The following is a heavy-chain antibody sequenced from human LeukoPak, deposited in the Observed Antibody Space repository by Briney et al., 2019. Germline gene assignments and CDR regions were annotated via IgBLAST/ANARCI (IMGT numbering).Heavy chain of an antibody. Sequence: SETLSLTCTVSGGSISSSSYYWGWIRQPPGKGLEWIGSIYYSGSTYYNPSLKSRVTISVDTSKNQFSLKLSSVTAADTAVYYCAVHASTMIPFDYWGQGTLVTVSS. CDR1: GGSISSSSYY. J-gene: IGHJ4*02. D-gene: IGHD3-22*01. CDR3: AVHASTMIPFDY. V-gene: IGHV4-39*01. CDR2: IYYSGST.